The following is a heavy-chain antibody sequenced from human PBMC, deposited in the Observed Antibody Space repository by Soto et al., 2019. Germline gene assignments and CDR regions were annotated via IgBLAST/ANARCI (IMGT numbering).Heavy chain of an antibody. CDR1: GYTFTSYG. Sequence: QVQLVQSGAEVKKPGASVKVSCKASGYTFTSYGISWVRQAPGQGLEWMGWISAYNGNTNYAQKLHGRVNMTTDTYTSQAYMGLRSLRSDDTAVYYCARVVRGSYLDYWGQGTLVTVSS. J-gene: IGHJ4*02. CDR2: ISAYNGNT. D-gene: IGHD1-26*01. V-gene: IGHV1-18*01. CDR3: ARVVRGSYLDY.